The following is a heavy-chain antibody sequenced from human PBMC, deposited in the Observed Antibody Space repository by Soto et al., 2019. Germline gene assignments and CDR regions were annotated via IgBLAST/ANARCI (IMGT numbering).Heavy chain of an antibody. CDR2: MSHSGTT. CDR3: ARLVATNIYYYYYGLDV. J-gene: IGHJ6*02. D-gene: IGHD5-12*01. Sequence: QVQLQESGPGLVKPSETLSLTCTVSGGSISSYYWSWIRQPPGKGLEWIGYMSHSGTTEYSTSLKSRVTIAVDTPRNQFSLELSSVTAADTAVYYCARLVATNIYYYYYGLDVWGQGTTVTVSS. V-gene: IGHV4-59*01. CDR1: GGSISSYY.